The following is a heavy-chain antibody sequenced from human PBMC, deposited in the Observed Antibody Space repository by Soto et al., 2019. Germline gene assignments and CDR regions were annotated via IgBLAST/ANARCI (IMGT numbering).Heavy chain of an antibody. Sequence: PVGSLRLSCAASGFTFSSYAMSWVRQAPGKGLEWVSAISGSGGSTYYADSVKGRFTISRDNSKNTLYLQMNSLRAEDTAVYYCAKDRVVYGSSYYYYGMDVWGQGTTVTVSS. D-gene: IGHD3-10*01. CDR3: AKDRVVYGSSYYYYGMDV. CDR1: GFTFSSYA. J-gene: IGHJ6*02. CDR2: ISGSGGST. V-gene: IGHV3-23*01.